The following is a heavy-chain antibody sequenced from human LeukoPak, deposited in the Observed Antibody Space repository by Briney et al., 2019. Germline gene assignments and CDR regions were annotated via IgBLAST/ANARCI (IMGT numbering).Heavy chain of an antibody. Sequence: ASVKVSCKASGYTLTSYYMHRVRQAPGQGLEWMGIINPSGGTTTYAQKFQGRVTMTRDTSTSTVYMEVSSLRSEDTAVYYCARAGGVAATATDFDYWGQGTLVTVPS. D-gene: IGHD6-19*01. V-gene: IGHV1-46*01. CDR3: ARAGGVAATATDFDY. CDR2: INPSGGTT. J-gene: IGHJ4*02. CDR1: GYTLTSYY.